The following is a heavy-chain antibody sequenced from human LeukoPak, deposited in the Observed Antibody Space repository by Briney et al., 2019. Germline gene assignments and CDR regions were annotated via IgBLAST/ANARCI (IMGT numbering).Heavy chain of an antibody. V-gene: IGHV2-5*02. CDR3: AASRSGSGGYYP. CDR2: IYWDDDK. Sequence: SGPTLVNPTQTLTLTCTFSGFSLTTSGVGVGWIRQPPGKALEWLALIYWDDDKRYSPSLKSRLTITKDTSKNQVVLTMTNVDPVDTATYYCAASRSGSGGYYPWGQGTLVTVSS. CDR1: GFSLTTSGVG. D-gene: IGHD3-10*01. J-gene: IGHJ5*02.